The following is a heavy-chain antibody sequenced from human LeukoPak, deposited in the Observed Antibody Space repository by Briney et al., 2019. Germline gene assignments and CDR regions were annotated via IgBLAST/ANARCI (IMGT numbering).Heavy chain of an antibody. CDR2: IYTTGGT. D-gene: IGHD6-6*01. CDR1: GFTVSDNA. CDR3: ARDRSVGQLVRGGPFDY. J-gene: IGHJ4*02. Sequence: GGSLRLSCTVSGFTVSDNAMSWVRQAPGKGLKWVSFIYTTGGTHNSDSVKGRFTISRDSSKNSLYLQMNSLRAEDTAVYYCARDRSVGQLVRGGPFDYWGQGTLVTVSS. V-gene: IGHV3-53*01.